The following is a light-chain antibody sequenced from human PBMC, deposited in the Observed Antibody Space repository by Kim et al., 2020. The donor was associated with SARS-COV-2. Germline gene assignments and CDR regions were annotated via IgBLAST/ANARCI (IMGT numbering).Light chain of an antibody. CDR3: QHYDSSPLI. Sequence: PPGERATLSCRASQTIRSTHLAWYQQKSGQAPTLLIYGASTRATGIPERFSGSGSGADFTLTVTRLEPEDSAVYYCQHYDSSPLIFGGGTKVDIK. J-gene: IGKJ4*01. CDR2: GAS. V-gene: IGKV3-20*01. CDR1: QTIRSTH.